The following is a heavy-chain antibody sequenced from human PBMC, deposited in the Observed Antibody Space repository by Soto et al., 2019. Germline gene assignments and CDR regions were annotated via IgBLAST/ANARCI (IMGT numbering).Heavy chain of an antibody. CDR1: GGSISAGDIY. J-gene: IGHJ5*02. Sequence: VQLQESGPGLVKASQTLSLTCTVSGGSISAGDIYWSWIRQPPGKGPEWISDIHYSGSANYNPSLRSRALTSVDRSKNQFSLRLSSVTAADTAVYYCARELRDGNPETYWFDPWGHGTLVTVSP. CDR3: ARELRDGNPETYWFDP. V-gene: IGHV4-30-4*01. CDR2: IHYSGSA.